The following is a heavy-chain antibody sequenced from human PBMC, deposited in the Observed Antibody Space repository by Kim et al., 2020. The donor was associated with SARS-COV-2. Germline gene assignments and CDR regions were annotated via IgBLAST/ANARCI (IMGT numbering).Heavy chain of an antibody. CDR3: VKMISSGGSYYFDY. Sequence: NPSLKRRLTMSVDTSKNQFSLTLSYVTAVDTAVYYCVKMISSGGSYYFDYWGQGTLVTVSS. D-gene: IGHD3-16*01. J-gene: IGHJ4*02. V-gene: IGHV4-28*01.